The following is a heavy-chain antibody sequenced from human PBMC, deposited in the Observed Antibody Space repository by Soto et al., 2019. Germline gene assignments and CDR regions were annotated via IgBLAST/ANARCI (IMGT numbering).Heavy chain of an antibody. Sequence: HPGGSLRLSCAASGFTFSSYGMHWVRQAPDKGLEWVAVIWYDGSNKYYADSVKGRFTISRDNSKNTLYLQMNSLRAEDTAVYYCARANPYYDSSGYYGRFDYWGQGTLVTVSS. CDR3: ARANPYYDSSGYYGRFDY. V-gene: IGHV3-33*01. CDR2: IWYDGSNK. D-gene: IGHD3-22*01. J-gene: IGHJ4*02. CDR1: GFTFSSYG.